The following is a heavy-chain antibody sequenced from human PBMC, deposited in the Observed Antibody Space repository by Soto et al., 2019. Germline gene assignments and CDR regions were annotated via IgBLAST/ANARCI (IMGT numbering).Heavy chain of an antibody. D-gene: IGHD3-9*01. CDR1: GFTFSSYW. CDR2: INSDGSST. Sequence: EVQLVESGGGLVQPGGSLRLSCAASGFTFSSYWMHWVRQAPGKGLVWVSRINSDGSSTSYADSVKGRFTISRDNAKNPLYLQMNSLSAETTAVYYCAREATYYEIMTGYYTGANFDYWGEGTVVTDSS. V-gene: IGHV3-74*01. J-gene: IGHJ4*02. CDR3: AREATYYEIMTGYYTGANFDY.